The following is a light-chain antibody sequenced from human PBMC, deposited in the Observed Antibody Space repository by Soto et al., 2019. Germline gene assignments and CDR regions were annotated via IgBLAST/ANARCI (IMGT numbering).Light chain of an antibody. CDR3: SSYTHTSSPV. Sequence: QSALTQPASVSGSPGQSITISCTGTSSDVGGYDFVSWYRQYPGQAPKILIYEVTHRPSGVPDRFSGSKSGNTASLTISGLQADDEADYYCSSYTHTSSPVFGPGTKLTVL. J-gene: IGLJ1*01. CDR1: SSDVGGYDF. V-gene: IGLV2-14*01. CDR2: EVT.